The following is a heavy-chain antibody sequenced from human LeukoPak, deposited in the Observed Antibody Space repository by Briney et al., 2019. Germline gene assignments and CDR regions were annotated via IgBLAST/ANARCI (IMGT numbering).Heavy chain of an antibody. V-gene: IGHV1-8*01. CDR2: MNPNSGNT. D-gene: IGHD2-15*01. J-gene: IGHJ4*02. CDR3: ARAGGYCGRISCPYYFDY. CDR1: GYTFTSYD. Sequence: AASVKVPCKASGYTFTSYDINWVRQATGQGLEWMGWMNPNSGNTGYAQKFQGRVTMTRNTSISTAYMELSSLRSEDTAVYYCARAGGYCGRISCPYYFDYWGQGSLVAVSS.